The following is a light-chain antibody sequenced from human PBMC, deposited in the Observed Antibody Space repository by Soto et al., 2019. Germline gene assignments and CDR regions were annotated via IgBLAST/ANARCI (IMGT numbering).Light chain of an antibody. CDR3: SSYTGSNTVV. CDR1: SSDVGAYDF. CDR2: DVS. Sequence: QSALTQSASVSGSPGQSITISCTGTSSDVGAYDFVSWYQQHPGKAPKLLIYDVSNRPSWISDRFSGSKSGNTASLTISGLQAEDEADYYCSSYTGSNTVVFGGGTKLTVL. V-gene: IGLV2-14*01. J-gene: IGLJ2*01.